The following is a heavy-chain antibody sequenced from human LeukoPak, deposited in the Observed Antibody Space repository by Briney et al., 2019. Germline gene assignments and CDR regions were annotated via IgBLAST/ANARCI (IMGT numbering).Heavy chain of an antibody. D-gene: IGHD6-13*01. J-gene: IGHJ4*02. CDR2: INRSGST. CDR3: ARLAAASSSDY. Sequence: SETLSLTCAVYGVSFSGYYWSWIRQPPGKGLEWIGEINRSGSTNYNPSLKSRVTISVDTSKNQFSLKLSSVTAADTAVYYCARLAAASSSDYWGQGTLVTVSS. CDR1: GVSFSGYY. V-gene: IGHV4-34*01.